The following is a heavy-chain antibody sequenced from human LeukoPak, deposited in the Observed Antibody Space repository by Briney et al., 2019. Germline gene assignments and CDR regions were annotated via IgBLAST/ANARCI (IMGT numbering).Heavy chain of an antibody. CDR2: IWYDGSNK. J-gene: IGHJ4*02. V-gene: IGHV3-33*03. CDR1: GFTFSSYG. CDR3: TTSDCEY. Sequence: GRSLRLSCAASGFTFSSYGMHWVRQAPGKGLEWVAIIWYDGSNKYYADSVKGRFTVSRDNAKTSLYLQMNSPRAEDTAMYYCTTSDCEYWGQGTLVTVSS.